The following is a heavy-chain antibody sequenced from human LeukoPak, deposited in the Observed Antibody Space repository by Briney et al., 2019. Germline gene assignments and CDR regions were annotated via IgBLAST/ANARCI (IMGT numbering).Heavy chain of an antibody. CDR1: GGSISSYY. Sequence: PSETLSLTCTVSGGSISSYYWTWIRQPAGEGLEWIGRIYASGSTNYNPSLKSRVTMSVDTSKNQFSLKLSSVTAADTAVYYCARGADYYDASGYKYYYYMDVWGKGTTVTVSS. V-gene: IGHV4-4*07. CDR3: ARGADYYDASGYKYYYYMDV. CDR2: IYASGST. D-gene: IGHD3-22*01. J-gene: IGHJ6*03.